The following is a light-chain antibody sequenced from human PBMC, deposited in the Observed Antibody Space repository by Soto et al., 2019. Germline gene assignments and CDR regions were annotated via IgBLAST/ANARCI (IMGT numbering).Light chain of an antibody. CDR1: TGAVTSGHF. V-gene: IGLV7-46*01. J-gene: IGLJ2*01. CDR2: DTT. Sequence: QAVVTQEPSLTVSPGGTVTLSCGSRTGAVTSGHFPYWFQQKPGQAPRTLIYDTTRKYSWTPARFSGSLLGGKAALTLSGAQPDDEADYYCLLSFGAAVVFGGGTQLTIL. CDR3: LLSFGAAVV.